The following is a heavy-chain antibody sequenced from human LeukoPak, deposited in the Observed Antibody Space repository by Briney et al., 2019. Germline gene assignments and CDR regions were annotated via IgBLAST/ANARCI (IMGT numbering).Heavy chain of an antibody. CDR1: GYTFTGYY. CDR2: INPNSGGT. V-gene: IGHV1-2*02. Sequence: ASVKVSCKASGYTFTGYYMHWVRQAPGQGLEWMGWINPNSGGTNYAQKFQGRVTMTRDTSISTAYMELSRLRSDDTAVYYCARLSAIAAAGNYYYYYMDVWGKGTTVTVSS. D-gene: IGHD6-13*01. CDR3: ARLSAIAAAGNYYYYYMDV. J-gene: IGHJ6*03.